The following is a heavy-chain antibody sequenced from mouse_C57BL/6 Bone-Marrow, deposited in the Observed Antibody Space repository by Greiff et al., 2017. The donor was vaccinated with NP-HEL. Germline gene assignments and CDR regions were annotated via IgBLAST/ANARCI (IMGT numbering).Heavy chain of an antibody. J-gene: IGHJ4*01. CDR2: ISNGGGST. D-gene: IGHD1-1*01. CDR3: ARRTVVATGAMDY. V-gene: IGHV5-12*01. CDR1: GFTFSDYY. Sequence: DVMLVESGGGLVQPGGSLKLSCAASGFTFSDYYMYWVRQTPEKRLEWVAYISNGGGSTYYPDTVKGRFTISRDNAKNTLYLQMSRLKSEDTAMYYCARRTVVATGAMDYWGQGTSVTVSS.